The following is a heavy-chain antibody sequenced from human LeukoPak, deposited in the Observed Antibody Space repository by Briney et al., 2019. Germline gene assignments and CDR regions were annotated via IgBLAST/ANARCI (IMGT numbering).Heavy chain of an antibody. CDR2: ISSSGSYT. CDR3: ARVRLNDILTGYYTGAYYFDY. D-gene: IGHD3-9*01. Sequence: GGSLRLSCAASGFTFSDYYMSWIRQAPGKGLEWVSYISSSGSYTDYADSVKGRFTISRDNAKNSLYLQMNSLRAEDTAVYYCARVRLNDILTGYYTGAYYFDYWGQGTLVTVSS. V-gene: IGHV3-11*06. J-gene: IGHJ4*02. CDR1: GFTFSDYY.